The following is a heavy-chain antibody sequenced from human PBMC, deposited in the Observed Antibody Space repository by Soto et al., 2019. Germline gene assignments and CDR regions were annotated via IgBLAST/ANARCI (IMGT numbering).Heavy chain of an antibody. CDR3: ARGYSSDYYFFDQ. Sequence: PSETLSLTCTVSGGSISSGGYYWSWIRQHPGKGLEWIGYIYYSGLTLHNVSLKSRLTISVDTSKNQFSLKLRSVTAADTAVYYCARGYSSDYYFFDQWGQGTLVTVSS. CDR1: GGSISSGGYY. D-gene: IGHD6-25*01. CDR2: IYYSGLT. J-gene: IGHJ4*02. V-gene: IGHV4-31*03.